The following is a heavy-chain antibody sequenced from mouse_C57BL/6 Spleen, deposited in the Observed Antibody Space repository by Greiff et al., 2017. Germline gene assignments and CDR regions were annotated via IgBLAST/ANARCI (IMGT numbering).Heavy chain of an antibody. D-gene: IGHD4-1*01. V-gene: IGHV7-1*01. CDR2: SRNKANDYTT. CDR3: ARALGYYAMDY. J-gene: IGHJ4*01. Sequence: EVMLVESGGGLVQSGRSLRLSCATSGFTFSDFYMEWVRQAPGKGLEWIAASRNKANDYTTEYSASVKGRFIVSRDTSQSILYLQMNALRAEDTAIYYCARALGYYAMDYWGQGTSVTVSS. CDR1: GFTFSDFY.